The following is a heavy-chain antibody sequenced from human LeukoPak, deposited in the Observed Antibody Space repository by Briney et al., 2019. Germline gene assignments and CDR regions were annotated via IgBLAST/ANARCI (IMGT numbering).Heavy chain of an antibody. CDR2: ISYDGSNK. CDR1: GFTFSSYA. Sequence: PGRSLRLSCAASGFTFSSYAMHWVRQAPGKGLEWVAVISYDGSNKYYADSVKGRFTISRDNSKNTLYLQMNSLRAEDTAVYYCAREGSDYDLYYYYYGMDVWGQGTTVTVSS. V-gene: IGHV3-30-3*01. CDR3: AREGSDYDLYYYYYGMDV. D-gene: IGHD5-12*01. J-gene: IGHJ6*02.